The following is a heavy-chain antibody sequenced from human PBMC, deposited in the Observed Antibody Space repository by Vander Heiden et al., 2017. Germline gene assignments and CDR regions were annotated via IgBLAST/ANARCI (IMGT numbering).Heavy chain of an antibody. CDR1: GFTFADDA. CDR2: ISWNSGSI. Sequence: EVQLVESGGGLVQPGRSLRLSCAASGFTFADDAMHWVRQAPGKGLEWVSGISWNSGSIGYADSVKGRFTISRDNAKNSLYLQMNSLRAEDTALYYCAKASSNWYSSSSLDYWGQGTLVTVSS. J-gene: IGHJ4*02. CDR3: AKASSNWYSSSSLDY. D-gene: IGHD6-6*01. V-gene: IGHV3-9*01.